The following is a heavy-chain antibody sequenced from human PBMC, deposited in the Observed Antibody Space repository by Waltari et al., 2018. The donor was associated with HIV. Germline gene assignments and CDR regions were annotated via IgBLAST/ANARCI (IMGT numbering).Heavy chain of an antibody. CDR2: IDYTGRA. CDR1: GDSVGSGSYY. D-gene: IGHD2-21*01. V-gene: IGHV4-61*03. J-gene: IGHJ5*02. CDR3: ARVVASAGLRFDR. Sequence: KPSETLSLTCSVSGDSVGSGSYYWSWMRQPPGKGLEWIGNIDYTGRANYNPSLKTRVTISADTSKNHLSLKLTSVTAGDTAIYYCARVVASAGLRFDRWGQGSLVTVSS.